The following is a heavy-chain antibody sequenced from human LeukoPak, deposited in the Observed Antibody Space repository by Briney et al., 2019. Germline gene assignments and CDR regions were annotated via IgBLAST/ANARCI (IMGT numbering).Heavy chain of an antibody. CDR3: ARDPLYCSGGSCYSLLDYYGMDV. Sequence: GGSLRLSCAASGFTFSSYSMNWVRQAPGKGLEWVSSISSSSSYIYYADSVKGRFTISRDNAKNSLYLQMNSLRAEDTAVYYCARDPLYCSGGSCYSLLDYYGMDVWGQGTTVTVSS. CDR1: GFTFSSYS. V-gene: IGHV3-21*01. D-gene: IGHD2-15*01. CDR2: ISSSSSYI. J-gene: IGHJ6*02.